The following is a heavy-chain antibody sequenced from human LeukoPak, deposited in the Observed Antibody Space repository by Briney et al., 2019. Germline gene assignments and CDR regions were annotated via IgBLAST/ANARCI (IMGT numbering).Heavy chain of an antibody. Sequence: SETLSLTCAVYGGSFSGYYWSWVRQPPGKGLEWIGEINHSGSTNYNPPLKSRVTISVDTSKNQFSLKLSSVTAADTAVYYCARGAADFPWGQGTLVTVSS. V-gene: IGHV4-34*01. CDR1: GGSFSGYY. J-gene: IGHJ5*02. CDR2: INHSGST. D-gene: IGHD6-13*01. CDR3: ARGAADFP.